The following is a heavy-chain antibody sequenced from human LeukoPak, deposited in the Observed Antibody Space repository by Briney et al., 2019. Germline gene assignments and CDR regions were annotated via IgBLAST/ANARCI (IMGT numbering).Heavy chain of an antibody. CDR3: AKDSLDPPVDY. D-gene: IGHD3-9*01. V-gene: IGHV3-23*01. CDR2: ISGSGGST. Sequence: PGGSLRLSRAASGFGFTFSSYAMSWVRQAPGKGLEWVSAISGSGGSTYYADSVKGRFTISRDNSKNTLYLQMNSLRAEDTAVYYCAKDSLDPPVDYWGQGTLVTVSS. CDR1: GFGFTFSSYA. J-gene: IGHJ4*02.